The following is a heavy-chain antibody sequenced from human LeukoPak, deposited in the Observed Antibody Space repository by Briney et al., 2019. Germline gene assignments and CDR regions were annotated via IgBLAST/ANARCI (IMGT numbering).Heavy chain of an antibody. D-gene: IGHD6-6*01. CDR2: IYTSGST. V-gene: IGHV4-4*08. CDR3: ARDRGESSSTAFDY. CDR1: GGSISSYY. J-gene: IGHJ4*02. Sequence: SETLSLTCTVSGGSISSYYWSWIRQPPGKGLEWIGYIYTSGSTDYNPSLKSRVTISVDTSKNQFSLKLSSVTAADTAVYYCARDRGESSSTAFDYWGQGTLVTVSS.